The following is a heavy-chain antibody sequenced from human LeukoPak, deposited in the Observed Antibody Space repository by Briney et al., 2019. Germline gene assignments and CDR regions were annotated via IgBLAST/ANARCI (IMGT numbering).Heavy chain of an antibody. CDR1: GYTFTSNY. CDR2: FDPEDGET. V-gene: IGHV1-24*01. J-gene: IGHJ5*02. CDR3: AALEDKNWFDP. D-gene: IGHD1-1*01. Sequence: ASVKVSCKASGYTFTSNYIHWVRQASGKGLEWMGGFDPEDGETIYAQKFQGRVTMTEDTSTDTAYMELSSLRSEDTAVYYCAALEDKNWFDPWGQGTLVTVSS.